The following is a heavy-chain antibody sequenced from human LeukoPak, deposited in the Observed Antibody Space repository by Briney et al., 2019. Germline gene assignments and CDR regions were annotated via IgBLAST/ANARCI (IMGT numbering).Heavy chain of an antibody. CDR1: GFPFTKYA. V-gene: IGHV3-23*01. D-gene: IGHD3-10*02. J-gene: IGHJ3*02. Sequence: GGSLRLSCAGAGFPFTKYAMSWVRQAPGKGPEWVSGISASGGSVYYADSVKGRFTISRDDSKNTLYLQMNGLRVEDTAVYYCAKNPNVDYVGGFDMRGPGTMVTVSS. CDR3: AKNPNVDYVGGFDM. CDR2: ISASGGSV.